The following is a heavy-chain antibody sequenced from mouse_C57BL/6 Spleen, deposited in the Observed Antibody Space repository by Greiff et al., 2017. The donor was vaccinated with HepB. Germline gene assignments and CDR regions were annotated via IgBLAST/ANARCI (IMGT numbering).Heavy chain of an antibody. Sequence: QVQLQHPGAELVKPGASVKMSCKASGYTFTSYWITWVKQRPGQGLEWIGDIYPGSGSTNYNEKFKSKATLTVDTSSSTAYMQLSSLTSEDSAVYYCASHYYYGSSYYFDYWGQGTTLTVSS. CDR3: ASHYYYGSSYYFDY. V-gene: IGHV1-55*01. CDR2: IYPGSGST. CDR1: GYTFTSYW. D-gene: IGHD1-1*01. J-gene: IGHJ2*01.